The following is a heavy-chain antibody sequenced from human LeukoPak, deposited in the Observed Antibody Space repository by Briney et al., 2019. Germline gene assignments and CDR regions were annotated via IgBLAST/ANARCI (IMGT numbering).Heavy chain of an antibody. CDR2: IYYSGST. Sequence: SETLSLTCTVSGGSISSYYWSWIRQPPGKGLEWIGYIYYSGSTNYNPSLKSRVTISVDTSKNQFSLKLSSVTAADTAVYYCARRSYDFWSGYYNWYFDLWGRGTLVTVSS. CDR3: ARRSYDFWSGYYNWYFDL. CDR1: GGSISSYY. J-gene: IGHJ2*01. V-gene: IGHV4-59*01. D-gene: IGHD3-3*01.